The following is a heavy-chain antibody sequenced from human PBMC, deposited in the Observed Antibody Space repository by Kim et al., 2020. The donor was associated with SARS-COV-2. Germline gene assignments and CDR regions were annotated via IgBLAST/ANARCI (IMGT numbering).Heavy chain of an antibody. V-gene: IGHV3-9*01. D-gene: IGHD3-10*01. Sequence: GGSLRLSCAASGFTFDDYAMHWVRQAPGKGLEWVSGISWNSGSIGYADSVKGRFTISRDNAKNSLYLQMNSLRAEDTALYYCAKDIVVRDPSRGYDFDYWGQGTLVTVSS. CDR1: GFTFDDYA. J-gene: IGHJ4*02. CDR2: ISWNSGSI. CDR3: AKDIVVRDPSRGYDFDY.